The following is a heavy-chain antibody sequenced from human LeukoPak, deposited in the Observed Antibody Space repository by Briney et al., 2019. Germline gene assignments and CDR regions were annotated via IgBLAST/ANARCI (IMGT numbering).Heavy chain of an antibody. V-gene: IGHV1-2*02. CDR1: GYTFTGYY. J-gene: IGHJ3*02. CDR3: ARDSGYSYGDPGDDAFDI. D-gene: IGHD5-18*01. Sequence: ASVKVSCKASGYTFTGYYMHWVRQAPGQGLEWMGWINPNSGGTNYAQKFQGRVTMTGDTSISTAYMELSRLRSDDTAVYYCARDSGYSYGDPGDDAFDIWGQGTMVTVSS. CDR2: INPNSGGT.